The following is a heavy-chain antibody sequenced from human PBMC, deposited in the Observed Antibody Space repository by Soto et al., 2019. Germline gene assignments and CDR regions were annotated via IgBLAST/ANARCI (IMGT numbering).Heavy chain of an antibody. D-gene: IGHD5-12*01. CDR2: ISGSGGST. CDR3: AKDANSSVARNWFDP. Sequence: GSLRLSCASSGFTFSSYAMSWVRQAPGKGLEWVSAISGSGGSTYYADSVKGRFTISRDNSKNTLYLQMNSLRAEDTAVYYCAKDANSSVARNWFDPWGQGTLVTVSS. V-gene: IGHV3-23*01. J-gene: IGHJ5*02. CDR1: GFTFSSYA.